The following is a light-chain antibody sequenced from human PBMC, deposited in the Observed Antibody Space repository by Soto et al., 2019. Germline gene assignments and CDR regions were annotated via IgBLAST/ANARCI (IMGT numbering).Light chain of an antibody. CDR2: GAS. Sequence: EIVMTQSPVTLSVSPGERATLSCRASQSVSSNLAWYQQKPGQAPRLLIYGASTRATGIPARFSGSGSGTEFTLTISSLQSEDFAVYYCQQYNNWPITFGQGTRLEMK. V-gene: IGKV3-15*01. CDR3: QQYNNWPIT. CDR1: QSVSSN. J-gene: IGKJ5*01.